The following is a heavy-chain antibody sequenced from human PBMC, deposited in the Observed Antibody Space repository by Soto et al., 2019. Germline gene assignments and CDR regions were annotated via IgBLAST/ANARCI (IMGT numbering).Heavy chain of an antibody. J-gene: IGHJ4*02. CDR3: ARVDGSGTYSLFDY. CDR2: INHSGST. Sequence: SETLSLTCAVYGGSFSGYYWSWIRQPPGKGLEWIGEINHSGSTNYNPSLKSRVTISVDTSKNQFSLKLSSVTAADTAVYYCARVDGSGTYSLFDYWGQGALVTVS. CDR1: GGSFSGYY. V-gene: IGHV4-34*01. D-gene: IGHD3-10*01.